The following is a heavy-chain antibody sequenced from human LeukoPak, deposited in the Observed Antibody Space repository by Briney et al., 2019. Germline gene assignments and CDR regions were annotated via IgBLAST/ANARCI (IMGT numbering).Heavy chain of an antibody. CDR3: ARSVKGDFWSGYYEYYFDY. CDR2: IYTSGST. J-gene: IGHJ4*02. CDR1: GGAISIHY. Sequence: SETLPLTCTVSGGAISIHYWSWIRQPAGKGLEWIGRIYTSGSTNYNPSLKSRVTMSVDTSKNQFSLKLSSVTAADTAVYYCARSVKGDFWSGYYEYYFDYWGQGTLVTVSS. V-gene: IGHV4-4*07. D-gene: IGHD3-3*01.